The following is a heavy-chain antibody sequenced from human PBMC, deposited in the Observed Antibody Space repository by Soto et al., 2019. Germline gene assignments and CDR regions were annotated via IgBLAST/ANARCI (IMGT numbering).Heavy chain of an antibody. CDR3: ARDHSSSWHGWFDP. J-gene: IGHJ5*02. CDR1: GYTFTGYY. V-gene: IGHV1-2*04. Sequence: ASVKVSCKASGYTFTGYYMHWVRQAPGQGLEWMGWINPNSGGTNYAQKFQGWVTMTRDTSISTAYMELSRLRSDDTAVYYCARDHSSSWHGWFDPWGQGTLLTVS. D-gene: IGHD6-13*01. CDR2: INPNSGGT.